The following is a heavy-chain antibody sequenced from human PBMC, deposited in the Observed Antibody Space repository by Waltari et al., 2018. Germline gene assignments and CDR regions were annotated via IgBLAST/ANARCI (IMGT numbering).Heavy chain of an antibody. CDR3: ARDWWLGGGFDP. V-gene: IGHV4-59*01. D-gene: IGHD6-19*01. J-gene: IGHJ5*02. CDR2: IYYSGST. CDR1: GGPISRNS. Sequence: QVQLQESGPGLVKPSETLSLTCPVSGGPISRNSWSWIRHPPGKGLDWIGDIYYSGSTNYNPSLKSRVTIAVDTSKNQFSLKLSSVTAADTAVYYCARDWWLGGGFDPWGQGTLVTVSS.